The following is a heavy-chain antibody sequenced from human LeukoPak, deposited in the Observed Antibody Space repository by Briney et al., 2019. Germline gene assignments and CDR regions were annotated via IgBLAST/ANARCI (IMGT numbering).Heavy chain of an antibody. V-gene: IGHV3-23*01. CDR1: GFTFSIYA. CDR2: ISGSGGST. CDR3: AKDSGGSRAFDI. Sequence: GGSLRLSCAASGFTFSIYAMSWVRQAPGKGLEWVSAISGSGGSTYYADSVKGRFTISRDNSKNTLYLQMNSLRAEDTAVYYCAKDSGGSRAFDIWGQGTMVTVSS. J-gene: IGHJ3*02.